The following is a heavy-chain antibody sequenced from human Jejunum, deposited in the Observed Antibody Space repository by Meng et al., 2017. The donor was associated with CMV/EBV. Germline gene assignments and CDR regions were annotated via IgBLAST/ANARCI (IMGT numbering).Heavy chain of an antibody. CDR3: AREKADCSSFGCSGGYYLDY. CDR2: IYTSGST. J-gene: IGHJ4*02. CDR1: SGSISSYY. V-gene: IGHV4-4*07. Sequence: QGQRRGSGPGLVKPSEPLSLTCTVSSGSISSYYWSWIRQPAGKGLEWIGRIYTSGSTDFNPSLKSRVTMSLDTSKNQFSLKVTSVTAADAAVYYCAREKADCSSFGCSGGYYLDYWGQGTLVTVSS. D-gene: IGHD2-2*01.